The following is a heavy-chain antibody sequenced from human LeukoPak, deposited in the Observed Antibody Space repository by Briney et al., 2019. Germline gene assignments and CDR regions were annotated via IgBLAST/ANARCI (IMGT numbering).Heavy chain of an antibody. D-gene: IGHD6-13*01. Sequence: GSLRLSCAASGFTFRSYVMSWVRQAPGKGLEWISYISGSSNNIYYADSVKGRFTISRDNAKNSLYLQMNSLRAEDTAVYYCARDNAHRRLEAAGLGYWGQGTLVTVSS. J-gene: IGHJ4*02. CDR3: ARDNAHRRLEAAGLGY. CDR1: GFTFRSYV. CDR2: ISGSSNNI. V-gene: IGHV3-48*01.